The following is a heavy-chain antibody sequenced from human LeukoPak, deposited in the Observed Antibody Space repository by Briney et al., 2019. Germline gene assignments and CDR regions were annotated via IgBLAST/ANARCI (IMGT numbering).Heavy chain of an antibody. D-gene: IGHD2-2*01. Sequence: GGSLRLSCAASGFTFSDYYMSWIRQAPGKGLEWVSYISSSGSTIYYADSVMGRFTISRDNAKNSLYLQMNSLRAEDTAVYYCARACRDIVVVPAAHLDCWGQGTLVTVSS. CDR2: ISSSGSTI. CDR3: ARACRDIVVVPAAHLDC. CDR1: GFTFSDYY. V-gene: IGHV3-11*01. J-gene: IGHJ4*02.